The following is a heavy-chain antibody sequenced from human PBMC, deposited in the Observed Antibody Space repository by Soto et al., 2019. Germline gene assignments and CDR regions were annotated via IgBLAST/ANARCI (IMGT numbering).Heavy chain of an antibody. Sequence: PGWSLRLSCEASGFNFRDFWMHWVRQPPGKGPEWVSNIPSDGRDVSYADSVRGRFTISRDDARNTLYLQMSSLRVEDTAIYYCTRDDSGLGIDYWGQGTQVTVSS. D-gene: IGHD1-26*01. J-gene: IGHJ4*02. CDR2: IPSDGRDV. CDR1: GFNFRDFW. CDR3: TRDDSGLGIDY. V-gene: IGHV3-74*01.